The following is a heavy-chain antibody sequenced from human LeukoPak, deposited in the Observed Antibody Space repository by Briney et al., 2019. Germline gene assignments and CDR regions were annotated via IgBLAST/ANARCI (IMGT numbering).Heavy chain of an antibody. CDR1: GGSISSYY. CDR3: ARDQTYGGNSVGWFDP. CDR2: IYYSGST. D-gene: IGHD4-23*01. J-gene: IGHJ5*02. Sequence: KPSETLSLTCTVSGGSISSYYWSWIRQPPGKGLEWIGYIYYSGSTNYNPSLKSRVTISVDTSKNQFSLKLSSVTAADTAVYYCARDQTYGGNSVGWFDPWGQGTLVTVSS. V-gene: IGHV4-59*12.